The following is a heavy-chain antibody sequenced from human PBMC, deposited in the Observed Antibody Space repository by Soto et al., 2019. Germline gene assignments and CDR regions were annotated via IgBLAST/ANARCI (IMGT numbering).Heavy chain of an antibody. Sequence: ASVKVSCKASGYNFYSFDIYWVRQATGHGLEWMGWMNPKSGNTGYAQELRGRVTMTRNTSNSTAYMELTSLTSDGTGVYYCVGGNFRYWGQGTLVTVSS. J-gene: IGHJ4*02. CDR3: VGGNFRY. CDR2: MNPKSGNT. V-gene: IGHV1-8*02. CDR1: GYNFYSFD.